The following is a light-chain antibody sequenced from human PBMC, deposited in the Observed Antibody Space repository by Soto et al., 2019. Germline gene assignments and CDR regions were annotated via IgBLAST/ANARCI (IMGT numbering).Light chain of an antibody. Sequence: QSVLTQPASVSGSPGQSITISCSGTSSDIGTYDHVAWFQQFPGKTPKLVIYNVSDRPSGVSYRFSGSKSGNTASLTISGLQADDEDKYYCISYSVSRAYVFGTATKVTVL. CDR3: ISYSVSRAYV. CDR1: SSDIGTYDH. CDR2: NVS. J-gene: IGLJ1*01. V-gene: IGLV2-14*01.